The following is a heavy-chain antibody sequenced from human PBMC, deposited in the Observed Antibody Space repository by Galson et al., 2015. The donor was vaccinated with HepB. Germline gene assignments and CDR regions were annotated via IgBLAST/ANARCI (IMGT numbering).Heavy chain of an antibody. CDR3: VRENSVWTGQFDS. V-gene: IGHV1-69*06. Sequence: SLSVSCEASGGIVSCYGVYWVRQAPGEGLECVGGISGFLGAAYRAHEFQGRITTSWDTPPHTLFLQMGSLRPDDTAVYYCVRENSVWTGQFDSWGQGTVVTVSS. CDR2: ISGFLGAA. D-gene: IGHD4-23*01. CDR1: GGIVSCYG. J-gene: IGHJ4*02.